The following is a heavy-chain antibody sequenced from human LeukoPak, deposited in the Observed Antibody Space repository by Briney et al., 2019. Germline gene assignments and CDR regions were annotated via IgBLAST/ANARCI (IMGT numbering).Heavy chain of an antibody. Sequence: SETLSPTCTVSGGSISSSSFYWAWIRQPPGKGLEWIAMLHYDGTTYYNPSLKSRVSISIDTSKNQFSLKLNSVTAADTAVYYCASQRVWISGWQIDSWGQGTLVTVSS. D-gene: IGHD6-19*01. J-gene: IGHJ4*02. CDR3: ASQRVWISGWQIDS. V-gene: IGHV4-39*01. CDR1: GGSISSSSFY. CDR2: LHYDGTT.